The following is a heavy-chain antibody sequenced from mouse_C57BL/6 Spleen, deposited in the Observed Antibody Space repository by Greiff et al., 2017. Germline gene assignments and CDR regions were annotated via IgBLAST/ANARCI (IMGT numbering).Heavy chain of an antibody. J-gene: IGHJ1*03. CDR3: ARTYRNYDSYIDV. D-gene: IGHD2-5*01. CDR1: GYSITSGYY. Sequence: EVKLMESGPGLVKPSQSLSLTCSVTGYSITSGYYWNWIRQFPGNKLEWMGYISYDGSNNYNPSLKNRISITRDTSKNQFFLKLNSVTTEDTATYYCARTYRNYDSYIDVCGTGTTVTVSS. V-gene: IGHV3-6*01. CDR2: ISYDGSN.